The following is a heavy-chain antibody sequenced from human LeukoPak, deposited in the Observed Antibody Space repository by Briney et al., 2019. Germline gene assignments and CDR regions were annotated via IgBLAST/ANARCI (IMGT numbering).Heavy chain of an antibody. CDR2: INPNSGGT. V-gene: IGHV1-2*06. CDR1: GYTFTSNY. J-gene: IGHJ4*02. CDR3: ARDLAYDVSDY. D-gene: IGHD3-3*01. Sequence: ASVKVSCKASGYTFTSNYIHWVRQAPGQGLEWMGRINPNSGGTNYAQKFQGRVTMTRDTSISTAYMELSRLRSDDTAVYYCARDLAYDVSDYWGQGTLVTVSS.